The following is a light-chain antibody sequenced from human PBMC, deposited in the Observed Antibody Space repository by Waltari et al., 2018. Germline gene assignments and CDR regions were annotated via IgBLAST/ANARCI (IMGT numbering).Light chain of an antibody. J-gene: IGKJ2*01. V-gene: IGKV3-20*01. CDR3: QQYGSSQYT. Sequence: IVLTQSPGTLSLSPGERATLPCRASQSVSSSYLAWYQQKPGQAPRLLIYGASSRATGIPDRFSASGSGTDFTLTISRLEPEDFAVYYCQQYGSSQYTFGQGTNLEIK. CDR2: GAS. CDR1: QSVSSSY.